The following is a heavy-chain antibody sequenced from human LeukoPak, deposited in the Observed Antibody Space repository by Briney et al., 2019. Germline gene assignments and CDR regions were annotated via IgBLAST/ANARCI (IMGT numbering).Heavy chain of an antibody. CDR1: GGSISSYY. V-gene: IGHV4-59*08. CDR2: IYYSGSI. CDR3: ARLRYCSSTSCSDFDY. Sequence: PSETLSLTCTVSGGSISSYYWSWIRQPPGKGLEWIGYIYYSGSINYNPSLKSRVTISVDTSKNQFSLKLSSVTAADTAVYYCARLRYCSSTSCSDFDYWGQGTLVTVSS. J-gene: IGHJ4*02. D-gene: IGHD2-2*01.